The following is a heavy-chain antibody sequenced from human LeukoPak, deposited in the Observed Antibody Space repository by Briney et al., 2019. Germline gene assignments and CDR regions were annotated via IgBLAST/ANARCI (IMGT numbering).Heavy chain of an antibody. CDR3: AKAGFGELFDY. Sequence: SETLSLTCTVSGGSISSYYWSWIRQPPGKGLEWIGYIYYSGSTNYNPSLKSRVTISVDTSKNQLSLKLSSVTAADTAVYYCAKAGFGELFDYWGQGTLVTVSS. CDR1: GGSISSYY. J-gene: IGHJ4*02. CDR2: IYYSGST. V-gene: IGHV4-59*01. D-gene: IGHD3-10*01.